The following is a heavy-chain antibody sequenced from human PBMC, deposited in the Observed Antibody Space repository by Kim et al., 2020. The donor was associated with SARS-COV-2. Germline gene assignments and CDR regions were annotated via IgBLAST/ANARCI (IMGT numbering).Heavy chain of an antibody. CDR3: ARSSNIMIRGLLPNWFDP. CDR1: GGSISSGSFF. V-gene: IGHV4-61*02. Sequence: SETLSLTCTVSGGSISSGSFFWSWIRQSAGKGLEWIGRIYTSGSTNYNPSLKSRATISVDSSKNQFSLKMSSVTAADTAMYYCARSSNIMIRGLLPNWFDPWGQGTLVIVSS. J-gene: IGHJ5*02. D-gene: IGHD3-10*01. CDR2: IYTSGST.